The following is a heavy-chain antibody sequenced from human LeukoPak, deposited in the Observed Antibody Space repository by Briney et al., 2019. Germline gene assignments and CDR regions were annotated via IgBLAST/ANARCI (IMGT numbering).Heavy chain of an antibody. CDR1: GFAFNSYW. D-gene: IGHD1-26*01. CDR2: INPAGSDT. J-gene: IGHJ4*02. V-gene: IGHV3-7*01. Sequence: PGGSLRLSCAASGFAFNSYWMTWVRQAPGRGLEWVANINPAGSDTYYVDPVKGRFTISRDNAKNLVYLQMNSLRAEDTAVYSCGRFGYVGAVDLWGQGTLVTVSS. CDR3: GRFGYVGAVDL.